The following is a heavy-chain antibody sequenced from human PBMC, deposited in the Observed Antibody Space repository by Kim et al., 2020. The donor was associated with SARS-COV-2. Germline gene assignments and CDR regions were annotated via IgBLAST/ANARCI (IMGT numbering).Heavy chain of an antibody. J-gene: IGHJ4*02. D-gene: IGHD5-18*01. CDR3: AKDQDTAMENLLDY. Sequence: GGPLRLSCAASGFTFSSYGIHWVRQAPGKGLEWVAVISYDGSNKYYADSVKGRFTISRDNSKNTLYLQMNSLRAEDTAVYYCAKDQDTAMENLLDYWGQGTLVTVSS. CDR1: GFTFSSYG. CDR2: ISYDGSNK. V-gene: IGHV3-30*18.